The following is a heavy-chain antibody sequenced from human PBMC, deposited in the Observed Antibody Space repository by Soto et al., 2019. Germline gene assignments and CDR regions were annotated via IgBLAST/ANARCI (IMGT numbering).Heavy chain of an antibody. J-gene: IGHJ4*02. V-gene: IGHV4-39*01. D-gene: IGHD3-22*01. CDR3: ASLLYYDSSGFYHSFDY. CDR1: GGSISSSSYY. CDR2: IYYSGST. Sequence: KPSETLSLTCTVSGGSISSSSYYWAWIRQPPGKGLEWIGTIYYSGSTYYNPSLKSRVTISVDTSKSQFSLKLSSVTAADTAVYYCASLLYYDSSGFYHSFDYWGQGTLVT.